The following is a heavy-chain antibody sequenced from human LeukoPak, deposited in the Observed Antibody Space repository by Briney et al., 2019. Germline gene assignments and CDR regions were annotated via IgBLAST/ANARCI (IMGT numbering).Heavy chain of an antibody. CDR2: IYYSGST. V-gene: IGHV4-59*12. Sequence: SETLSLTCTVSGGSISSYYWSWIRQPPGKGLEWIGYIYYSGSTNYNPSLKSRVTISVDTSKNQFSLKLSSVTAADTAVYYCARAWFDPWGQGTLVTVSS. CDR1: GGSISSYY. J-gene: IGHJ5*02. CDR3: ARAWFDP.